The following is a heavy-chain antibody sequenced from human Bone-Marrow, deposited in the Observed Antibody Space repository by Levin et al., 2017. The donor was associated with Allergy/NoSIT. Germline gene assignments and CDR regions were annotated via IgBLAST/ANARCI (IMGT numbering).Heavy chain of an antibody. CDR1: GGSVSSHF. V-gene: IGHV4-59*02. J-gene: IGHJ3*02. D-gene: IGHD1-26*01. CDR3: ARDVSGTYYAFGI. Sequence: SETLSLTCTVSGGSVSSHFWNWIRHSPGKGLEWIGYVFHSGTTAYNPSLKSRVTISIDTSRNQFSLKLTSVTAADTALYYCARDVSGTYYAFGIWGQGTMVTVSA. CDR2: VFHSGTT.